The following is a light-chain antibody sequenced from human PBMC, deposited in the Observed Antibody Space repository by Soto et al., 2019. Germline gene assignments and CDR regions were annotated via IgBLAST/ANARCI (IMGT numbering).Light chain of an antibody. CDR1: SSDVGGYNY. CDR2: DVS. V-gene: IGLV2-14*01. J-gene: IGLJ1*01. CDR3: SSYTSSSTPWV. Sequence: QSVLTQPASVSGSPGQSITISCTETSSDVGGYNYVSWYQQHPGKAPKLMIYDVSDRPSGVSNRFSGSKSGNTASLTISGLQAEDEADYYCSSYTSSSTPWVFGTGTKVTVL.